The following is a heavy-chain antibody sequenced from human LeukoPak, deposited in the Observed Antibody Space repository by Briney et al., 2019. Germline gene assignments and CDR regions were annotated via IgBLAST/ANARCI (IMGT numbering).Heavy chain of an antibody. CDR3: ASSKGATTYYYYYGMDV. CDR1: GGSISSYY. CDR2: IYYSGST. J-gene: IGHJ6*02. D-gene: IGHD5-12*01. Sequence: SETLSLTCTVSGGSISSYYWSWIRQPPGKGLEWIGYIYYSGSTNYNPSLKSRVTISVDTSKNQFPLKLSSVTAADTAVYYCASSKGATTYYYYYGMDVWGQGTTVTVSS. V-gene: IGHV4-59*01.